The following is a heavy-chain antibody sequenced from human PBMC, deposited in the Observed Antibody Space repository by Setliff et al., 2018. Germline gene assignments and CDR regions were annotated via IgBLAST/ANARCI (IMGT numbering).Heavy chain of an antibody. CDR2: IIPLSDIT. Sequence: GASVKVSCKVSGGAFTSHGVSWVRQAPGQGLEWMGGIIPLSDITSYAQTLQGRVKITADKSTSTAYMELSSLRFEDTAVYYCARGGRFAHYMDVWGKGTTVTVSS. V-gene: IGHV1-69*10. CDR3: ARGGRFAHYMDV. D-gene: IGHD3-3*01. J-gene: IGHJ6*03. CDR1: GGAFTSHG.